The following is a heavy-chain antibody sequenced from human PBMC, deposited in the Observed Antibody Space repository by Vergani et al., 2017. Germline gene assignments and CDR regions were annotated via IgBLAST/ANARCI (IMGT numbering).Heavy chain of an antibody. CDR3: ARGRQWRLTEYLCGMDV. CDR1: GYTFTNYP. Sequence: QVQLLQSGSELKKPGASVRISCEASGYTFTNYPLIWVRQAPGQGLEFMGWINTNSGNPTYAPGFTGRFVFSLDTSVSTAYLQISGLKAEDSAVYYCARGRQWRLTEYLCGMDVWGQGTTVTVSS. CDR2: INTNSGNP. D-gene: IGHD6-19*01. J-gene: IGHJ6*02. V-gene: IGHV7-4-1*02.